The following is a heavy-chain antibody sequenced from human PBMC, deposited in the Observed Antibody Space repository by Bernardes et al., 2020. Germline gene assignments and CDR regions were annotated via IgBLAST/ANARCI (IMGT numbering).Heavy chain of an antibody. V-gene: IGHV3-33*01. CDR1: GFTFSSYG. Sequence: GGSLSLSCAASGFTFSSYGMHWVRQAPGKGLEWVAVIWYDGSNKYYADSVKGRFTISRDNSKNTLYLQMNSLRAEDTAVYYCARGPYYDYIWGSYRSDDAFDIWGQGTKVTVSS. D-gene: IGHD3-16*02. CDR3: ARGPYYDYIWGSYRSDDAFDI. J-gene: IGHJ3*02. CDR2: IWYDGSNK.